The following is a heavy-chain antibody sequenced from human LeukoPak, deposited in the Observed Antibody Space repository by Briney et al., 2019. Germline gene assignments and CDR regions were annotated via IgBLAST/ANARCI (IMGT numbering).Heavy chain of an antibody. Sequence: SETLSLTCTVSGGSISSYYWSWIRQPAGKGLEWIGRIYTSGSTYYNPSLKSRVTISVDTSKNQFSLKLSSVTAADTAVYYCARPAGAGYSRLYYFDYWGQGTLVTVSS. V-gene: IGHV4-4*07. J-gene: IGHJ4*02. CDR3: ARPAGAGYSRLYYFDY. CDR1: GGSISSYY. D-gene: IGHD6-13*01. CDR2: IYTSGST.